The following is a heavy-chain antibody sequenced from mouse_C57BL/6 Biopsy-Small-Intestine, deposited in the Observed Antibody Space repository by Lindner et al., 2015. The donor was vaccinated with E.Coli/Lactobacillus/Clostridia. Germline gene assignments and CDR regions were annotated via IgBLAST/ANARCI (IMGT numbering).Heavy chain of an antibody. CDR1: GGIFSSYA. D-gene: IGHD1-1*01. V-gene: IGHV1-81*01. CDR2: IIPIFDIA. CDR3: ARVEDYDPTNWFDP. Sequence: SVKVSCKASGGIFSSYAISWVRQAPGQGLEWMGRIIPIFDIADYAQKFQGRVTITADKSTSTAYMELSSLRSEDTAVYYCARVEDYDPTNWFDPWGQGTLVTVSS. J-gene: IGHJ4*01.